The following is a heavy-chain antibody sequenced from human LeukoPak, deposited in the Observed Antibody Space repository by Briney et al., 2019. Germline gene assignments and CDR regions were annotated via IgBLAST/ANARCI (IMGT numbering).Heavy chain of an antibody. CDR2: IIPIFGTA. CDR3: ARTSSSGYYLSWFDP. CDR1: GGTFSSYA. D-gene: IGHD3-22*01. J-gene: IGHJ5*02. Sequence: ASVKVSCKASGGTFSSYAISWVRQAPGQGLEWMGGIIPIFGTANYAQKFQGRVTITTDESTSTAYMELSSLRSEDTAVYYCARTSSSGYYLSWFDPWGQGTLVTVSS. V-gene: IGHV1-69*05.